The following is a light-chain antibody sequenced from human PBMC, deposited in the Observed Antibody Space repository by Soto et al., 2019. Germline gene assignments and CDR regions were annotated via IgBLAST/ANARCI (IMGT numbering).Light chain of an antibody. CDR1: QSVSNSY. CDR3: QQYDSSPWT. Sequence: EIVLTQSPGTLSLSLGERATLSCRASQSVSNSYLAWYQHIPGQPPSLLIYGASRRATGVPDRFSGSGSGTDFTLTISRLEPEDFAVYYCQQYDSSPWTFGQGTKVDIK. V-gene: IGKV3-20*01. CDR2: GAS. J-gene: IGKJ1*01.